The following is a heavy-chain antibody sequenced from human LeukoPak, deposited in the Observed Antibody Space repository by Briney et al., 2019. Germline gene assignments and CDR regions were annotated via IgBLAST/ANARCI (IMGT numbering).Heavy chain of an antibody. V-gene: IGHV3-23*01. Sequence: GGSLRLSCAASGFTLSNYAMSWVRQAPGKGLEWVSVISGSGGITYYEDSVKGRFTISRDSAKNSLYLQMNSLRAEDTALYYCARSGAGLDYWGRGTLVTVSS. CDR3: ARSGAGLDY. D-gene: IGHD1-14*01. CDR2: ISGSGGIT. CDR1: GFTLSNYA. J-gene: IGHJ4*02.